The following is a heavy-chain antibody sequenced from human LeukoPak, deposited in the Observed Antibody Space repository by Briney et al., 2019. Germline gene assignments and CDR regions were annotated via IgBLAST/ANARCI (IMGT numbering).Heavy chain of an antibody. V-gene: IGHV3-21*01. J-gene: IGHJ4*02. D-gene: IGHD2-21*02. CDR2: ISSSSSYI. CDR1: GFTFSSYS. Sequence: GGSLRLSCAASGFTFSSYSMNWVRQAPGKGLEWVSSISSSSSYIYYADSVKGRFTISRDNAKNSLYLQMNSLRAEDTAVYYCARGPCGGDCYSRGLDYWGQGTLVTVSS. CDR3: ARGPCGGDCYSRGLDY.